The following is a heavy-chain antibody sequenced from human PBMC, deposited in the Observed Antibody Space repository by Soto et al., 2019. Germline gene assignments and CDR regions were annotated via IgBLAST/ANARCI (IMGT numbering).Heavy chain of an antibody. CDR2: VHHSWGS. D-gene: IGHD3-10*01. V-gene: IGHV4-59*08. CDR3: ARQGFGPLHGLVDV. J-gene: IGHJ6*02. Sequence: QVQLQESGPGLVKPSETLSLSCTVSGGSISSYYWSWFRQSPGKRMEWIGYVHHSWGSSYNPSLQSRVAISLDASKSHFSRKVTSVTATDTAVYYCARQGFGPLHGLVDVWGQGTTVTVSS. CDR1: GGSISSYY.